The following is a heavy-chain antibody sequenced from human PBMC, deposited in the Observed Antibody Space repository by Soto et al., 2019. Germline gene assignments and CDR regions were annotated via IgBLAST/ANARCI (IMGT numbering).Heavy chain of an antibody. J-gene: IGHJ5*01. V-gene: IGHV3-33*06. D-gene: IGHD2-15*01. CDR3: AKALVVAQATYNWLDS. CDR1: GFTISRYN. CDR2: VWFDGSLK. Sequence: QVQLVESVGGVVQPGRSLRLSCVASGFTISRYNMHWVRQAPGKGLEWVGVVWFDGSLKYYADSVKGRFTVSRDNSKNTVYLEMDSLRAEDTAVYYCAKALVVAQATYNWLDSWGQGTLVTVSS.